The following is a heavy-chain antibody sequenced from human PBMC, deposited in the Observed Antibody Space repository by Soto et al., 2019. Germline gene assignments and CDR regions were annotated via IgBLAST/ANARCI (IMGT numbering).Heavy chain of an antibody. CDR2: ISGSGDNT. Sequence: EVQLLESGGGLVQPGGSLRLSCAASGFTFSSYAMSWVRQAPGKGLEWVSAISGSGDNTFYADSVKGRITISRDNSESTLYLQMNSLRAEDTGGDYCAKEGLVRGVINYIDYWGQGTLGTVSS. J-gene: IGHJ4*02. V-gene: IGHV3-23*01. D-gene: IGHD3-10*01. CDR1: GFTFSSYA. CDR3: AKEGLVRGVINYIDY.